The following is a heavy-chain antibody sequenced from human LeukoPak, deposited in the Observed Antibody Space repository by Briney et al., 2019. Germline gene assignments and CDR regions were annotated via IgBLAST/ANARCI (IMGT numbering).Heavy chain of an antibody. D-gene: IGHD4-17*01. CDR1: GVSFNDYY. CDR3: TRMTTGHDY. CDR2: INHSGYT. J-gene: IGHJ4*02. V-gene: IGHV4-34*01. Sequence: SETLSLTCAVSGVSFNDYYWSWVRQTPGKGLEWIGEINHSGYTNASPSLKSRVTLSIDTSRKQFSLNLRSVTVADTGIYYCTRMTTGHDYWGQGTLVTVSS.